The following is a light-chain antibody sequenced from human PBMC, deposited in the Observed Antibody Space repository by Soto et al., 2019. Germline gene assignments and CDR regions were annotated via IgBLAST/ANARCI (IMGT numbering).Light chain of an antibody. Sequence: EIVMTQPPATLSVSPGEGATLSCRASPSVSSNLVWYQQKTGQAARLLIYGAASSATGMPVRFSGSGSGTEFTLTISSLQSEDFAVYYCQQYYTCPLTFGQGTRLEIK. V-gene: IGKV3-15*01. J-gene: IGKJ5*01. CDR3: QQYYTCPLT. CDR2: GAA. CDR1: PSVSSN.